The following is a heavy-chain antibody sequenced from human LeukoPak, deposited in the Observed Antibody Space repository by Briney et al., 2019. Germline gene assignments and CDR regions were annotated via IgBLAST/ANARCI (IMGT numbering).Heavy chain of an antibody. J-gene: IGHJ3*02. Sequence: GGSLRLSCAASGFTFSNFAVSWVRQAPGKGLGWVALIWYDGSKKYYADSVKGRFTISRDNSKNALYLQMSSLRAEDTTVYYCARGAKSYDAFDIWGQGTMVTVSS. V-gene: IGHV3-33*08. D-gene: IGHD1-26*01. CDR2: IWYDGSKK. CDR1: GFTFSNFA. CDR3: ARGAKSYDAFDI.